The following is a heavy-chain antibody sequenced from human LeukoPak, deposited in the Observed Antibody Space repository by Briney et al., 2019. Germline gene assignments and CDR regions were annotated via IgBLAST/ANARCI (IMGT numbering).Heavy chain of an antibody. CDR1: GFIFTDYA. CDR3: ARDVWVIMFAL. CDR2: ISSDTKNT. D-gene: IGHD3-16*01. Sequence: PGGSLSLSCAASGFIFTDYAMSWVRQAPGKGLEWVSTISSDTKNTHYADSVKGRFTISRDNSKSTLFLQMNRVRGADTDKYFCARDVWVIMFALWGQGTRVTVSS. J-gene: IGHJ4*02. V-gene: IGHV3-23*01.